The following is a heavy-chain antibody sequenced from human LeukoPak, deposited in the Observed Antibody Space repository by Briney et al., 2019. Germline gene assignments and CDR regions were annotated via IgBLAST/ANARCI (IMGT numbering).Heavy chain of an antibody. V-gene: IGHV3-7*01. J-gene: IGHJ4*02. CDR3: ARDRYCSGD. CDR1: GFTISNYW. CDR2: IRQDGSEK. D-gene: IGHD2-15*01. Sequence: PGGSLRLSCAVSGFTISNYWMSWVRQAPGKGLEWLANIRQDGSEKYYVDSVKGRFTISRDNAKNSLYLQMNSLRAEDTAVYYCARDRYCSGDWGQGTLVTVSS.